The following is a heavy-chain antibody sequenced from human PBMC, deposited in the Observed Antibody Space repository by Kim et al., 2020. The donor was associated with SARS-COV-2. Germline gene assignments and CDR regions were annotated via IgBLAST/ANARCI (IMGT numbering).Heavy chain of an antibody. D-gene: IGHD2-21*01. CDR2: IKQDGSEK. Sequence: GGSLRLSCAASGFTFNYYWMSWVRHAPGKGLEWVANIKQDGSEKYYVDSVKGRFTISRDNAKNSLYLQMNSLRAEDTAVYYCVTRPHSSGSDVYLGVFDFWGQGTLVTVSS. CDR3: VTRPHSSGSDVYLGVFDF. J-gene: IGHJ4*02. CDR1: GFTFNYYW. V-gene: IGHV3-7*03.